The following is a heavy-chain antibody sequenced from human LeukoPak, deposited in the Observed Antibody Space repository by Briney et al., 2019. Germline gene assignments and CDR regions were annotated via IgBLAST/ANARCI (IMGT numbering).Heavy chain of an antibody. CDR1: GYTFTSYA. V-gene: IGHV1-3*01. CDR3: AREQAYYDFWSGYYQYYFDY. CDR2: INAGNGNT. D-gene: IGHD3-3*01. J-gene: IGHJ4*02. Sequence: ASVKVSCKASGYTFTSYAMHWVRQAPGQRLEWMGWINAGNGNTKYSQKFQGRVTITRDTSASTAYMGLSSLRSEDTAVYYCAREQAYYDFWSGYYQYYFDYWGQGTLVTVSS.